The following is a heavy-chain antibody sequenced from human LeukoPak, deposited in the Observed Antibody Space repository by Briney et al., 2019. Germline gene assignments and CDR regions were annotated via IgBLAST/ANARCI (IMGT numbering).Heavy chain of an antibody. CDR2: ISGSGATT. CDR1: GFTFSTYA. Sequence: GASLRLSCAASGFTFSTYAMTWVRQAPGKGLEWVSAISGSGATTYYAGSVKGRFTISRDNSKNTLFLQMNSLSAEDMAIYYCARYCTGGSCFFQYGMDVWGKGTTVTVSS. D-gene: IGHD2-15*01. V-gene: IGHV3-23*01. J-gene: IGHJ6*04. CDR3: ARYCTGGSCFFQYGMDV.